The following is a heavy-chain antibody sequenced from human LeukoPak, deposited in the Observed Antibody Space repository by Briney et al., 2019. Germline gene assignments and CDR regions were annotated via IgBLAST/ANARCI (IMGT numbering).Heavy chain of an antibody. V-gene: IGHV3-21*01. Sequence: PGGSLRLSCAASGFTFSSYSMNWVRQAPGKGLEWVSSISSSSSYKYYADSLKGRFTISRDNAKNSLYLQMNSLRAEDTAVYYCARGLTVTTFYYYYYYYMDVWGKGTTVTVSS. D-gene: IGHD4-11*01. CDR3: ARGLTVTTFYYYYYYYMDV. J-gene: IGHJ6*03. CDR2: ISSSSSYK. CDR1: GFTFSSYS.